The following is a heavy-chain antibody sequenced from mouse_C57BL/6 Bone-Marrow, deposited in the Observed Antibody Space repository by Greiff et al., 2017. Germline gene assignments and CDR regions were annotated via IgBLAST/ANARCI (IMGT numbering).Heavy chain of an antibody. Sequence: EVQLQQSVAELVRPGASVKLSCTASGFNIKNTYMHWVKQRPEQGLEWIGRIDPANGNTKYAPKFQGKATITADTSSNTAYLQLRSLTSEDTVISYCVRSRVVATRYFDVWGTGTTVTVSS. D-gene: IGHD1-1*01. CDR2: IDPANGNT. CDR1: GFNIKNTY. CDR3: VRSRVVATRYFDV. J-gene: IGHJ1*03. V-gene: IGHV14-3*01.